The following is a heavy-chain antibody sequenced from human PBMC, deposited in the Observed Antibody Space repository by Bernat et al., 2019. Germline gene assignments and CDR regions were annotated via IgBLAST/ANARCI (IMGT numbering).Heavy chain of an antibody. V-gene: IGHV4-39*01. CDR2: IYYSGTT. CDR1: GISITSSSSY. D-gene: IGHD5-12*01. Sequence: QLQLQESGPGLVKPSETLSLTCTVSGISITSSSSYCGWIRQPPGKRLEWIGAIYYSGTTYYNPSLKSRVTMSVDASSNQFSLKVNALTAADTAVYYCARHLRQSGNTPDYWGQGTLVTVSS. CDR3: ARHLRQSGNTPDY. J-gene: IGHJ4*02.